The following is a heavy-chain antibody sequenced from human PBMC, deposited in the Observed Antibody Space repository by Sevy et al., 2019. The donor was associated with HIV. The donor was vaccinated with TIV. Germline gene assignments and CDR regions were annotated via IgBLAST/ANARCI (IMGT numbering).Heavy chain of an antibody. D-gene: IGHD1-20*01. J-gene: IGHJ5*02. CDR1: GFTFSSYW. CDR2: INSDGSST. V-gene: IGHV3-74*01. CDR3: ARDPVGIGWFDP. Sequence: GGSLRLSCAASGFTFSSYWMHWVRQAPGKGLVWVSRINSDGSSTSYADSVKGRFTISRDNAKNTLYLQMNSLGAEDTAVYYCARDPVGIGWFDPWGQGTLVTVSS.